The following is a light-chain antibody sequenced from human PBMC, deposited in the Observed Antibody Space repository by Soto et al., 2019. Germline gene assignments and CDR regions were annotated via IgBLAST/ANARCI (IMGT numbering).Light chain of an antibody. CDR1: QSVSSQ. J-gene: IGKJ1*01. CDR2: DAS. CDR3: QQRFNWPPWT. Sequence: EVVLTQSPATLSLSPGERATLSCRASQSVSSQLAWYQQKPGQAPRLLIYDASNRATGIPARFSGSGSGTDFTLTISSLEPEDFAVYYCQQRFNWPPWTFGQGNKVEIK. V-gene: IGKV3-11*01.